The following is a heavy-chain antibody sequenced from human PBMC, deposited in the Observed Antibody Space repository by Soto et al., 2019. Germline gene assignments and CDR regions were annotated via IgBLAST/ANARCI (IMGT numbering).Heavy chain of an antibody. CDR3: ARVFGRGPIAVPGNLNYYMHV. V-gene: IGHV3-7*01. CDR1: GFTFSSYW. D-gene: IGHD6-19*01. CDR2: IKQDGSEK. J-gene: IGHJ6*03. Sequence: EVQLVESGGGLVQPGGSLRLSCAASGFTFSSYWMSWVRQAPGKGLEWVANIKQDGSEKYYADSVKGRFTIPRDNAKTSLHLQINSLGAEDTPVYYCARVFGRGPIAVPGNLNYYMHVWGKGTTVPVPS.